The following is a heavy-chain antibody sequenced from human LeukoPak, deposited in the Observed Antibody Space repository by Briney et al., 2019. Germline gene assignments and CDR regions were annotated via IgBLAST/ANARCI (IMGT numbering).Heavy chain of an antibody. J-gene: IGHJ4*02. V-gene: IGHV3-23*01. CDR3: AKAHFGVGATHYFDY. Sequence: GGSLRLSCAASGFTFSSYGMSWVRQAPGKGLEWVSALTGSGDNTYYADSVKGRFTISRDNSKNTLYLQMNSLRTEDTAVYYCAKAHFGVGATHYFDYWGQGTLVTVSS. CDR1: GFTFSSYG. CDR2: LTGSGDNT. D-gene: IGHD1-26*01.